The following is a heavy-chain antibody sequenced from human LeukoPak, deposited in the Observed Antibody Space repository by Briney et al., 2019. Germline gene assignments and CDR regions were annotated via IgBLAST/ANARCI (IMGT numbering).Heavy chain of an antibody. D-gene: IGHD3-22*01. CDR2: ISYDGSNK. CDR1: GFTFSSYG. J-gene: IGHJ3*02. Sequence: GGSLRLSCAASGFTFSSYGMHWVRQAPGKGLEWVAVISYDGSNKYYADSVKGRFTISRDNSKNMLYLQMNSLRAEDTAAYYCAKGPDSSGYYPDAFDIWGQGTMVTVSS. V-gene: IGHV3-30*18. CDR3: AKGPDSSGYYPDAFDI.